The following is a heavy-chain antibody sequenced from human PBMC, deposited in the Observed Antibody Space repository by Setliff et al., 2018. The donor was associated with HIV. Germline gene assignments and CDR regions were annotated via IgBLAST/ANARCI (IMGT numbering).Heavy chain of an antibody. CDR3: AKEGYYDSSGYYLGPYYFDY. CDR1: GGSEFTFSDVW. V-gene: IGHV3-11*01. Sequence: GGSLRLSCVVSGGSEFTFSDVWMSWVRQAPGKGLGWIAYITSSRSNSIHYADSVKGRFIISRDNAKNTLYLQMNSLRSEDTAVYYCAKEGYYDSSGYYLGPYYFDYWGQGTLVTVSS. J-gene: IGHJ4*02. D-gene: IGHD3-22*01. CDR2: ITSSRSNSI.